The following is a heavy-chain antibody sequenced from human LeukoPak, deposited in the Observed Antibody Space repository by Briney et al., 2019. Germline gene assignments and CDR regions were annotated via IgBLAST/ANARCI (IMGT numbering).Heavy chain of an antibody. CDR1: GFTFSSYA. J-gene: IGHJ5*02. CDR2: ISGSGGST. D-gene: IGHD2-2*01. Sequence: GGSLRLSCAASGFTFSSYAMSWVRQAPGKGREWVSAISGSGGSTYYADSVKGRFTISRDNSKNTLYLQMNSLRAEDTAVYYCASHAQIVVVPAAVGDWFDPWGQGTLVTVSS. V-gene: IGHV3-23*01. CDR3: ASHAQIVVVPAAVGDWFDP.